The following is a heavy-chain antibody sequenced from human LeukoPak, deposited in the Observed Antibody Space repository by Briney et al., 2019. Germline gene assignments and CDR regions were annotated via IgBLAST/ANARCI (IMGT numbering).Heavy chain of an antibody. Sequence: GGSLRLSCAASGFTFSSYGMHWVRQAPGKGLEWVAVISYDGSNKYYADSVKGRFTMSRDNSKNTLYLQMNSLRAEDTAVYYCARELSYWYFDLWGRGTLVTVSS. CDR3: ARELSYWYFDL. V-gene: IGHV3-30*03. J-gene: IGHJ2*01. CDR2: ISYDGSNK. CDR1: GFTFSSYG.